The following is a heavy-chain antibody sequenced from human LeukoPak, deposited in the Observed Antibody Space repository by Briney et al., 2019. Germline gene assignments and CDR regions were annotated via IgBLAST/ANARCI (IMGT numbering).Heavy chain of an antibody. CDR2: IYPSGNI. V-gene: IGHV3-53*01. CDR3: AREGNYYDMDV. J-gene: IGHJ6*02. CDR1: GFTFSNTY. Sequence: GGSLRLSCAASGFTFSNTYLSWVRQAPGKGLEWVSLIYPSGNIYYADSVKGRFTISRDNSKNTLYLQMNSLRAEDTAVYYCAREGNYYDMDVWGQGTTVTVSS.